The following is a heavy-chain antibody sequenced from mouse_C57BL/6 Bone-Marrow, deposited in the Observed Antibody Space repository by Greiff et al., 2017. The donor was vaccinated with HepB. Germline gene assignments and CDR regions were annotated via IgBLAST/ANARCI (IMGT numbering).Heavy chain of an antibody. CDR1: GYTFTSYG. D-gene: IGHD2-1*01. Sequence: QVQLKQSGAELARPGASVKLSCKASGYTFTSYGISWVKQRTGQGLEWIGEIYPRSGNTYYNEKFKGKVTLTADKSSSTAYMELRSLTSEDSAVYFCARWDGNWYFDVWGTGTTVTVSS. CDR3: ARWDGNWYFDV. V-gene: IGHV1-81*01. J-gene: IGHJ1*03. CDR2: IYPRSGNT.